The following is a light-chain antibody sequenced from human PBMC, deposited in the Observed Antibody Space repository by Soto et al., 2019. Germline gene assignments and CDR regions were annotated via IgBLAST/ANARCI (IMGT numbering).Light chain of an antibody. CDR3: TSYVGSNIWV. V-gene: IGLV2-8*02. CDR2: EVS. Sequence: QSARTQPPSESRSPGQSVTISCTGTSSDVGAYKYVSWYQQYPGKAPKLMIYEVSKRPSGVPDRFSGSKSGNTASLTVSGLQAEDESDYYCTSYVGSNIWVFGGGTQLTLL. J-gene: IGLJ3*02. CDR1: SSDVGAYKY.